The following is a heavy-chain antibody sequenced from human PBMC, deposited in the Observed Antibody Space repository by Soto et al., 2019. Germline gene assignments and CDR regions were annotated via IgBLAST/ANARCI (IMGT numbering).Heavy chain of an antibody. J-gene: IGHJ5*02. D-gene: IGHD3-10*01. CDR2: IYYSGST. V-gene: IGHV4-61*05. Sequence: SETLSLTCTVSGGAISSSSYYWSWIRQPPGKGLEWIGYIYYSGSTNYNPSLKSRVTISVDTSKNQFSLKLSSVTAADTAVYYCARHRGLLWFDPWGQGTLVTVSS. CDR3: ARHRGLLWFDP. CDR1: GGAISSSSYY.